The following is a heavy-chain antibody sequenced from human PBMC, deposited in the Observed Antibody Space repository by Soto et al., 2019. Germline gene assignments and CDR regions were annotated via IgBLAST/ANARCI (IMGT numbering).Heavy chain of an antibody. V-gene: IGHV1-69*02. CDR1: GGTFSSYT. J-gene: IGHJ6*03. D-gene: IGHD4-4*01. Sequence: GASVKVSCKASGGTFSSYTISWVRQAPGQGLEWMGRIIPILGIANYAQKFQGRVTITADKSTSTAYMELSSLRSEDTAVYYCARGNSNRGRGYYYYYMDVWGKGTTLTVSS. CDR3: ARGNSNRGRGYYYYYMDV. CDR2: IIPILGIA.